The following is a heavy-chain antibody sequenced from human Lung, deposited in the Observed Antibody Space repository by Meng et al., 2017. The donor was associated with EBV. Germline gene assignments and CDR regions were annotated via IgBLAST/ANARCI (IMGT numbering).Heavy chain of an antibody. CDR2: IHPSGHP. Sequence: QVQRVESGAEVKKPGASVKVSCKASGYTYSDYQTDWVRQAPGQGLEWMGWIHPSGHPTYAQKFQGRVTMTIDTSTTTASMELRSLRSGDSALYYCVKHSSDWSLDSWGQGTLVTVSS. CDR1: GYTYSDYQ. CDR3: VKHSSDWSLDS. J-gene: IGHJ4*02. D-gene: IGHD6-19*01. V-gene: IGHV1-18*01.